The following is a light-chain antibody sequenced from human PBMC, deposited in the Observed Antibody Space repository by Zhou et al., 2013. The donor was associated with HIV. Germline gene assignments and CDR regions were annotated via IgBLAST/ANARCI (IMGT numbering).Light chain of an antibody. J-gene: IGKJ3*01. Sequence: GDRVTITCHASQDISNSLNWYQQKPGTAPKILLHAAIDLATGVPSRFSGSGSGTVFTFTINNLQPEDIATYFCQQHDNLPFTFGPGTKVELK. CDR3: QQHDNLPFT. CDR1: QDISNS. CDR2: AAI. V-gene: IGKV1-33*01.